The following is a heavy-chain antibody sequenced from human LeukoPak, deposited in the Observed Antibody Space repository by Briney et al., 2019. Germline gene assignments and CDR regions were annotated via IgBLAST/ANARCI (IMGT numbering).Heavy chain of an antibody. D-gene: IGHD4-23*01. V-gene: IGHV4-4*09. CDR3: ARERRWGAAFDI. CDR2: IYTSGST. Sequence: SETLSLTCTVSGGSISSYYWSWIRQPPGKGLEWIGYIYTSGSTNYNPSLKSRVTISVDTSKNQFSLKLSSVTAADTAVYYCARERRWGAAFDIWGQGTMVTVSS. J-gene: IGHJ3*02. CDR1: GGSISSYY.